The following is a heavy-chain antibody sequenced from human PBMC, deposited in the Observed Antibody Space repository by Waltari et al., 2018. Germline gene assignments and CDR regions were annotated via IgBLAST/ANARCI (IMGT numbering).Heavy chain of an antibody. CDR3: AGDRAIGLFFDY. CDR2: VHHSGKT. V-gene: IGHV4-4*02. Sequence: QVNLQESGQGPVKPSGTLSLTCAVSGASFRGNYWGSWVRQSPEKGLEWIGQVHHSGKTHYNPSLQSRVAISVDKPKNQFSLNLNSVTAADTAIYYCAGDRAIGLFFDYWGRGTLVTVSS. J-gene: IGHJ4*02. CDR1: GASFRGNYW. D-gene: IGHD2-2*01.